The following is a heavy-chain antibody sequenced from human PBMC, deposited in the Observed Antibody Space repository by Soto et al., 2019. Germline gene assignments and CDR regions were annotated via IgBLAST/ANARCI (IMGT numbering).Heavy chain of an antibody. J-gene: IGHJ4*02. CDR2: IGGSLSGSGAAT. D-gene: IGHD3-22*01. CDR1: GFTYSSYS. CDR3: AKDVPASGYLTDF. V-gene: IGHV3-23*04. Sequence: EVQLVESGGGLVKPGGSLRLSCAASGFTYSSYSMNWVRQAPGKGLEWVSTIGGSLSGSGAATRYGDSVKGRFTISRDNSRSTLYLQLNSLRVEDTAVYDCAKDVPASGYLTDFWGQGALVTVSS.